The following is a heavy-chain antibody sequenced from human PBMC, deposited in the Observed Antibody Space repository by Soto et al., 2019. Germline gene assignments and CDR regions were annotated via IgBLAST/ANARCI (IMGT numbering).Heavy chain of an antibody. CDR2: ISAYNGNT. D-gene: IGHD2-2*01. CDR3: ASITFVVVPAASPPEGDAFDT. J-gene: IGHJ3*02. CDR1: GYTFTSYG. V-gene: IGHV1-18*01. Sequence: ASVKVSCKASGYTFTSYGISWVRQAPGQGLEWMGWISAYNGNTNYAQKLQGRVTMTTDTSTSTAYMELRSLRSDDTAVYYCASITFVVVPAASPPEGDAFDTGGQGKMV.